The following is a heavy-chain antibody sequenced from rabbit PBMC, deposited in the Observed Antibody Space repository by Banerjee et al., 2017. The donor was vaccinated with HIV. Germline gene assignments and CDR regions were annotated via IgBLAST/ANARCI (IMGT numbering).Heavy chain of an antibody. CDR3: AAGYAGYGYANLGFNL. Sequence: QEQLEESGGDLVKPGASLTLTCTASGFSFSSYWMSWVRQAPGKGLEWIACIYADSGSTWYASWAKGRFTISKTSSTTVTLRMTSLTAADTATYFCAAGYAGYGYANLGFNLWGPGTLVTVS. V-gene: IGHV1S45*01. CDR1: GFSFSSYW. J-gene: IGHJ4*01. D-gene: IGHD6-1*01. CDR2: IYADSGST.